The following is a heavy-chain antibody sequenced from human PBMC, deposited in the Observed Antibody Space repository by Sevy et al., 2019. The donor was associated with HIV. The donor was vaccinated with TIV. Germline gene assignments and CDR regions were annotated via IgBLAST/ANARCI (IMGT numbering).Heavy chain of an antibody. CDR2: ISYDGSNK. D-gene: IGHD1-7*01. V-gene: IGHV3-30*18. CDR1: GFIFSSCD. Sequence: GGSLRLSCAASGFIFSSCDMHWVRQAPGKGLEWVAVISYDGSNKYSADSVKGRFSISRDNSKNSLYLQMNSLRAEDTAVYYCAKESMELLACDIWGQGTMVTVSS. J-gene: IGHJ3*02. CDR3: AKESMELLACDI.